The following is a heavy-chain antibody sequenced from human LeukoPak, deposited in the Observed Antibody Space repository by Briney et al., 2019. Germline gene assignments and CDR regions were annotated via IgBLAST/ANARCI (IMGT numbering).Heavy chain of an antibody. CDR3: ARDQGPLAYCGGDCYSGWFDP. D-gene: IGHD2-21*02. CDR2: ICYSGST. V-gene: IGHV4-59*01. Sequence: SETLSLTCTVSGGSISSYYWSWIRQPPGKGLEWIGYICYSGSTNYNPSLKSRVTISVDTSKNQFSLKLSSVTAADTAVYYCARDQGPLAYCGGDCYSGWFDPWGQGTLVTVSS. CDR1: GGSISSYY. J-gene: IGHJ5*02.